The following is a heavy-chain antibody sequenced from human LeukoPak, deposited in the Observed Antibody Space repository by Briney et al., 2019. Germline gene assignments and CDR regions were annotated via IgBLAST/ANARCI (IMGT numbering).Heavy chain of an antibody. D-gene: IGHD6-13*01. V-gene: IGHV3-23*01. CDR3: AKAIGQEVPAGSRWYDP. CDR2: INDRGDRT. J-gene: IGHJ5*02. CDR1: GFTFSKFT. Sequence: GESLRLSCAASGFTFSKFTMSWVRQAPGEGPQWLSAINDRGDRTYYADSVKGRFTISRDNSKNTLYLQMNSLRAEDTALYYCAKAIGQEVPAGSRWYDPWGQGTLVTVSS.